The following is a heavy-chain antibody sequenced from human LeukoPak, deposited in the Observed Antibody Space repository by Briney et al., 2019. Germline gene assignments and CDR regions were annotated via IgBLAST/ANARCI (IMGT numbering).Heavy chain of an antibody. CDR2: ISYDGSNK. V-gene: IGHV3-30-3*01. J-gene: IGHJ4*02. CDR3: ARDLYVVVVAATPDY. Sequence: PGGSLRLSCAASGFTFSSYAMHWVRQAPGKGLEWVAVISYDGSNKYYADSVKGRFTISRDNSKNTLYLQMNSLRAKDTAVYYCARDLYVVVVAATPDYWGQGTLVTVSS. CDR1: GFTFSSYA. D-gene: IGHD2-15*01.